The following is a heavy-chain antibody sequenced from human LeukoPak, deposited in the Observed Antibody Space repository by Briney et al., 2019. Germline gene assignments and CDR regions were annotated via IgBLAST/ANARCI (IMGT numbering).Heavy chain of an antibody. Sequence: PSETLSLTCTVSGVSISSYYWSWIRQPPGKGLEWIGYIYYSGSTNYNPSLKSRVTISVDTSKNQFSLKLSSVTAADTAVYYCARGGYSGYDSVYYMDVWGQGTLVTVSS. CDR3: ARGGYSGYDSVYYMDV. D-gene: IGHD5-12*01. CDR1: GVSISSYY. V-gene: IGHV4-59*01. CDR2: IYYSGST. J-gene: IGHJ4*02.